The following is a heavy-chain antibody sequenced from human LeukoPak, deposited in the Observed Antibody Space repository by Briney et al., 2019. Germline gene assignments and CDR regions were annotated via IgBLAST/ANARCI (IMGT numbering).Heavy chain of an antibody. D-gene: IGHD2-21*02. CDR2: IIPIFGTA. J-gene: IGHJ3*02. V-gene: IGHV1-69*13. CDR3: ARLSLGTYCGGDCRFDI. Sequence: SVKVSCKASGGTFSSYAISWVRQAPGQGLEWMGGIIPIFGTANYAQKFQGRVTITADESTSTAYMELSSLRSEDTAVYYCARLSLGTYCGGDCRFDIWGQGTMVTVSS. CDR1: GGTFSSYA.